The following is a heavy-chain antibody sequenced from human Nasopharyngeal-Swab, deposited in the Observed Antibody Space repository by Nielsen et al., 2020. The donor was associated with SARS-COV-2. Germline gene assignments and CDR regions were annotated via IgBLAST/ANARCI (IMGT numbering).Heavy chain of an antibody. D-gene: IGHD4-17*01. Sequence: GGSLRLSCAASGFTFSNYGMHWVRQAPGKGLEWVAVIWYDGSNKYYADSVKGRFTISRDNSKNTVYLQMSSLRGEDTAVYYCAAAPSGDYGSYWGQGTLVTVSS. CDR1: GFTFSNYG. J-gene: IGHJ4*02. CDR2: IWYDGSNK. CDR3: AAAPSGDYGSY. V-gene: IGHV3-33*01.